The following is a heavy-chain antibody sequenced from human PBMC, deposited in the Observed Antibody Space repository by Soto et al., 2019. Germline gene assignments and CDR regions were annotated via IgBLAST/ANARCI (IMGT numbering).Heavy chain of an antibody. CDR3: ARGGSGYDSGLDY. V-gene: IGHV4-59*01. D-gene: IGHD5-12*01. CDR1: GGSISSYY. J-gene: IGHJ4*02. Sequence: SETLSLTGTVSGGSISSYYWSWIRQPPGKGLEWIGYIYYSGSTNYNPSLKSRVTISVDTSKNQFSLKLSSVTAADTAVYYCARGGSGYDSGLDYWGQGTLVTVSS. CDR2: IYYSGST.